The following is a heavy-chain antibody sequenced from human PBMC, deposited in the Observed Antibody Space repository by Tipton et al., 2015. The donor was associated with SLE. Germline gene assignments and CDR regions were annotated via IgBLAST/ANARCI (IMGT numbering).Heavy chain of an antibody. CDR3: ASSEYAGFDY. V-gene: IGHV3-48*01. D-gene: IGHD2-8*01. J-gene: IGHJ4*02. Sequence: SLRLSCAASGFTFSSYGMNWVRQAPGKGLEWVSYIRSSSSIIYYADSVKGRFTISRDNAKNSLYLQMNSLRAEDTAVYYCASSEYAGFDYWGQGTLVTVSS. CDR1: GFTFSSYG. CDR2: IRSSSSII.